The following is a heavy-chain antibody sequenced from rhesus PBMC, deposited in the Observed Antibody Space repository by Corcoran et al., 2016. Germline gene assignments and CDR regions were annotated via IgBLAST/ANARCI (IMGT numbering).Heavy chain of an antibody. CDR2: INGNSGST. Sequence: QVQLQESGPGLVKPSETLSLTCAVSGGSFSSYWWSWIRQPPGKGLEWIGEINGNSGSTKYNPSLKSRVTISKDASKNQFSLQLSSVTAADTAVYYCARAYSGSLYWYFDLWGPGTPITISS. CDR3: ARAYSGSLYWYFDL. D-gene: IGHD6-25*01. V-gene: IGHV4-80*01. CDR1: GGSFSSYW. J-gene: IGHJ2*01.